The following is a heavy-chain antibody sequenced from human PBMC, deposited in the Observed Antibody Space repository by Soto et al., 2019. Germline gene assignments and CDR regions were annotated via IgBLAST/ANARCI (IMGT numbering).Heavy chain of an antibody. CDR3: ASGDYGDYPRPFDP. J-gene: IGHJ5*02. D-gene: IGHD4-17*01. CDR1: GFTFSSYS. V-gene: IGHV3-21*01. CDR2: ISSSSSYI. Sequence: GGSLRLSCAASGFTFSSYSMNWVRQAPGKGLEWVSSISSSSSYIYYADSVKGRFTISRDNAKNSLYLQMNSLRAEDTAVYYCASGDYGDYPRPFDPWGQGTLVTVSS.